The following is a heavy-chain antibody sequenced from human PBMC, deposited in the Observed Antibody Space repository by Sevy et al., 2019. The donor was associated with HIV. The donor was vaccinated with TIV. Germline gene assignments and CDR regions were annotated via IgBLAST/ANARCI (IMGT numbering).Heavy chain of an antibody. D-gene: IGHD5-18*01. CDR1: GFTFGEYA. CDR2: IRSKAYGGTT. J-gene: IGHJ4*02. V-gene: IGHV3-49*03. CDR3: TRGQLWLISYFDY. Sequence: GGSLRLSCTASGFTFGEYAMSWFRQAPGKGLEWVGFIRSKAYGGTTEYAASVKGRFTISRDDSKSIAYLQMNSLKTEDTAVYYCTRGQLWLISYFDYWGQGTLVTVFS.